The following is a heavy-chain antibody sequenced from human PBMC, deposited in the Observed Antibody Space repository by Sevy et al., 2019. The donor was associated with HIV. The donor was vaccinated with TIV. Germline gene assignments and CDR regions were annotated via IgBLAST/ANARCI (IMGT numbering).Heavy chain of an antibody. CDR2: ISPYTGDT. CDR1: GYTFRSYG. J-gene: IGHJ4*02. D-gene: IGHD2-2*01. CDR3: ASDKPQGVVVLPGAMWGGVDY. V-gene: IGHV1-18*01. Sequence: ASVKVSCRASGYTFRSYGISWVRQAPGQGLEWMGWISPYTGDTDFAQKVQGRVSMTSDTSTSTAYMELRSLRSDDRAVYYCASDKPQGVVVLPGAMWGGVDYWGQGTLVTVSS.